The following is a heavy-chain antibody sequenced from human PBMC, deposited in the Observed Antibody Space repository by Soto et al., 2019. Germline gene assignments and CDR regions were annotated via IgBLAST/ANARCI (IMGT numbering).Heavy chain of an antibody. CDR3: ARVVRGYSYGNLDY. J-gene: IGHJ4*02. CDR1: GGSISSGGYY. D-gene: IGHD5-18*01. V-gene: IGHV4-31*03. Sequence: SETLSLTCTVSGGSISSGGYYWSWIRQHPGKGLEWIGYIYYSGSTYYNPSLKSRVTISVDTSKNQFSLKLSSVTAADTAVYYCARVVRGYSYGNLDYWGQGTLVTVSS. CDR2: IYYSGST.